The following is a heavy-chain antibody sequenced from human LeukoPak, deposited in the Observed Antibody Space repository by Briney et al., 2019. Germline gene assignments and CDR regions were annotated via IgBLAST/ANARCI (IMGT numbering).Heavy chain of an antibody. CDR2: IIPILGIA. CDR3: ARPDPLYCSSTSCHNHYYYYYGMDV. Sequence: ASVKVSCKASGGTFSSYAISWVRQAPGQGLEWMGRIIPILGIANYAQKFQGRVTITADKSTSTAYMELSSLRSEDTAVYYCARPDPLYCSSTSCHNHYYYYYGMDVWGQGTTVTVSS. J-gene: IGHJ6*02. V-gene: IGHV1-69*04. CDR1: GGTFSSYA. D-gene: IGHD2-2*01.